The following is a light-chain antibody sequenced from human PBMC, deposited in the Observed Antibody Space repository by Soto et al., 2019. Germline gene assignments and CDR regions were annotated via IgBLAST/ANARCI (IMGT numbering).Light chain of an antibody. CDR3: KSYTTLSNRV. CDR1: SSDIGAYNY. J-gene: IGLJ1*01. CDR2: EVS. V-gene: IGLV2-14*01. Sequence: QSVLTQPASVSGSPGQSITISCTGSSSDIGAYNYVSWFQQYPGKAPKLIISEVSNRPSGVSNRFSGSKSGNTASLTISGLQAEDEANYYCKSYTTLSNRVFGTGPKV.